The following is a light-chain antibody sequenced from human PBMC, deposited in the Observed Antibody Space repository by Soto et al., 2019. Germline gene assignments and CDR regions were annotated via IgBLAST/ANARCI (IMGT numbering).Light chain of an antibody. Sequence: EIVLTQSPGTLSLSPGERGTISCRASQSVSSSYLAWYQQKPGQAPRLLIYGASSRATGIPDRFSGSGSGTDFTLTISRLESEDFAVYFCQQYGSSPLTFGGGTKVEIK. CDR2: GAS. CDR1: QSVSSSY. V-gene: IGKV3-20*01. J-gene: IGKJ4*01. CDR3: QQYGSSPLT.